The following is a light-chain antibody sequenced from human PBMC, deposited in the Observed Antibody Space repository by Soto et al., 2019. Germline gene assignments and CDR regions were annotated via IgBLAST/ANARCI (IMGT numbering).Light chain of an antibody. CDR1: SSNIGAGYD. J-gene: IGLJ1*01. CDR2: GNI. Sequence: QSVLTQPPSVSGAPGQRVTISCTGSSSNIGAGYDVHWYQQRPGTAPKLLIFGNINRPSGVPDRFSGSKSGTSASLAITGLQAEDEGDYYCQSYDSTLIARYVFGTVTQVTVL. CDR3: QSYDSTLIARYV. V-gene: IGLV1-40*01.